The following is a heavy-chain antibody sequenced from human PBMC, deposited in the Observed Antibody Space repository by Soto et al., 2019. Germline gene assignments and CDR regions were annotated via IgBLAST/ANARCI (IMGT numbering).Heavy chain of an antibody. CDR1: GFSFSDAW. D-gene: IGHD2-15*01. CDR2: IKRTTEGGTI. Sequence: GGSLRLSCAASGFSFSDAWMNWVRQSPGKGLEWVGRIKRTTEGGTIEYAAPVEGRFTISRGDSKNTLSLQMNSLKTEDTAVYYCSRDRDCRGGSCHSAPHYYGMDVWGQGTTVTXSS. CDR3: SRDRDCRGGSCHSAPHYYGMDV. J-gene: IGHJ6*02. V-gene: IGHV3-15*07.